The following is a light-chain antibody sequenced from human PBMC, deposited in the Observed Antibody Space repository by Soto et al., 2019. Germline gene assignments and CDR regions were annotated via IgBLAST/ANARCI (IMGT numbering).Light chain of an antibody. CDR3: QQANSFPLT. J-gene: IGKJ4*01. CDR1: QSVSSY. Sequence: EIVLTQSPATLSLSPGERATLSCRASQSVSSYLAWYQQKPGQAPRLLIYDASNRATGIPARFSGSGSGTDFTLTISSLQPEDFATYYCQQANSFPLTFSGGTKVEIK. CDR2: DAS. V-gene: IGKV3-11*01.